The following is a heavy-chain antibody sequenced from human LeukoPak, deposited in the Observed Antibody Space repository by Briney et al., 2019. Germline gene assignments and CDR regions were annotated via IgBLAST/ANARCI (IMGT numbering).Heavy chain of an antibody. D-gene: IGHD1-14*01. CDR1: GFTFSNKW. CDR3: ARVGWEILNLHFDP. J-gene: IGHJ5*02. Sequence: GGSLRLFCVGSGFTFSNKWMTWVRQAPGKGPEWVATIKKDGSQTYYVDSVKGRFTISRDNAQNSLYLQMNGLRVEDTAIYSCARVGWEILNLHFDPWGQGTLVTVSS. V-gene: IGHV3-7*03. CDR2: IKKDGSQT.